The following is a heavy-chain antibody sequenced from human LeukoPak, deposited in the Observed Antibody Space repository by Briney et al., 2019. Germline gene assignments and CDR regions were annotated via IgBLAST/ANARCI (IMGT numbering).Heavy chain of an antibody. Sequence: GASVKVSCKASGYTFTSYGISWVRQAPGQGLEWMGWISAYNGNTNYAQKLQGRVTMTTDTSTSTAYMELRSLRSDDTAVYYCARDLLRGSRYCSSTSCYPGYWGRGTLVTVSS. D-gene: IGHD2-2*01. V-gene: IGHV1-18*01. CDR1: GYTFTSYG. CDR3: ARDLLRGSRYCSSTSCYPGY. CDR2: ISAYNGNT. J-gene: IGHJ4*02.